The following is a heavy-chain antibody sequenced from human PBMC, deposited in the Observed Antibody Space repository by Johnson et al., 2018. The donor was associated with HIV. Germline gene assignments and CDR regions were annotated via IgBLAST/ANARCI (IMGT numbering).Heavy chain of an antibody. CDR3: AKAPNWNYGDAFDV. CDR2: ISMSGSPI. J-gene: IGHJ3*01. V-gene: IGHV3-11*01. D-gene: IGHD1-7*01. CDR1: GFTFSDYY. Sequence: QVQLVESGGGVVRPGGSLRLSCAASGFTFSDYYMSWIRQAPGKGLEWVSYISMSGSPIYYADSVKGRLTISRDTAKNSLYLQMNSLRADDPAVYYCAKAPNWNYGDAFDVWGQGTMLTVSS.